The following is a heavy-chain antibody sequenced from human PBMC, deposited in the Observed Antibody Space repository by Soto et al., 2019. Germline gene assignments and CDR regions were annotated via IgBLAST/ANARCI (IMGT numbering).Heavy chain of an antibody. CDR3: ARGGWGSGY. J-gene: IGHJ4*02. CDR1: GDSIGTYC. D-gene: IGHD3-16*01. Sequence: PSETLSLTCTVSGDSIGTYCWNWLRQPPGKGLEWIGYIYSSGSTSYNPSLKSRVTISVDTSKNQFSLKLTSATAADTAVYYCARGGWGSGYWGQGIQVTVSS. CDR2: IYSSGST. V-gene: IGHV4-59*01.